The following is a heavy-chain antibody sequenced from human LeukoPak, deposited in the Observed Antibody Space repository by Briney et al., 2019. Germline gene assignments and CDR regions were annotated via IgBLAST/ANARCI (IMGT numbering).Heavy chain of an antibody. CDR1: GYTFTSYY. CDR2: INPSGGST. J-gene: IGHJ4*02. Sequence: ASVKVSCKASGYTFTSYYMHWVRQAPGQGLEWMGIINPSGGSTSYAQKFQGRVTMTRDTSTSTVYMELSSLRSEDTAVYYCARGATIGYCSSTSRYTTLFDYWGQGTLVTVSS. CDR3: ARGATIGYCSSTSRYTTLFDY. D-gene: IGHD2-2*02. V-gene: IGHV1-46*01.